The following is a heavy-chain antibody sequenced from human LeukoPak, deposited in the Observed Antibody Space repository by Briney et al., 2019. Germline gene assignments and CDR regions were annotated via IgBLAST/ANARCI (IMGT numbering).Heavy chain of an antibody. CDR2: INPNSGGT. Sequence: ASVKVSCKASGYTFTSYEINWVRQATGQGLEWMGLINPNSGGTNYAQKFQGRVTMTRDTSISTAYMELSRLRSDDTAVYYCAREGRDYAESNWFDPWGQGTLVTVSS. D-gene: IGHD4-17*01. J-gene: IGHJ5*02. CDR3: AREGRDYAESNWFDP. CDR1: GYTFTSYE. V-gene: IGHV1-2*02.